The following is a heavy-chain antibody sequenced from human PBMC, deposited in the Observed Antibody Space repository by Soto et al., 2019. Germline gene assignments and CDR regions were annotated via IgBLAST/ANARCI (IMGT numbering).Heavy chain of an antibody. CDR3: ATEGGKYNWFDP. CDR1: GFTFSSYS. J-gene: IGHJ5*02. CDR2: ISSSSSAI. V-gene: IGHV3-48*01. D-gene: IGHD3-16*01. Sequence: EVQLVESGGGLVQPGGSLRLSCAASGFTFSSYSMSWVGQAPGKGLEWVSYISSSSSAIYYADSVKGRFTISRDNAKNSLYLQMNSLRAEDTAVYYCATEGGKYNWFDPWGQGTLVTVSS.